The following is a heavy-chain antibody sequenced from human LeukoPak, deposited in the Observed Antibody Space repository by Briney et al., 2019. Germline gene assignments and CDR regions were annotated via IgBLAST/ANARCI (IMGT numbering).Heavy chain of an antibody. CDR1: GYTFTSYD. J-gene: IGHJ5*02. V-gene: IGHV1-8*03. D-gene: IGHD5-18*01. CDR3: ARGSILVGYSYGLDWFDP. CDR2: MNPNSGNT. Sequence: ASVKVSCKASGYTFTSYDINWVRQATGQGLEWMGWMNPNSGNTGYAQKFQGRVTIIRNTSISTAYMELSSLRSEDTAVYYCARGSILVGYSYGLDWFDPWGQGTLVTVSS.